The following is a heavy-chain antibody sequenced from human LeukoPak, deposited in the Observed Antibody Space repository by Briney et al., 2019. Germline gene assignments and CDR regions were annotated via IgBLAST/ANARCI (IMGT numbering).Heavy chain of an antibody. Sequence: ASVTVSCKASGYTFTSYWIGWVRQMPGKGLEWMGIIYPGDSDTRYSPSFQGQVTISADKSISTAYLHWSSLKASDTAMYYCARHFARGSMTSPAGYWGQGTLVTVSS. V-gene: IGHV5-51*01. CDR3: ARHFARGSMTSPAGY. J-gene: IGHJ4*02. CDR2: IYPGDSDT. CDR1: GYTFTSYW. D-gene: IGHD2-2*01.